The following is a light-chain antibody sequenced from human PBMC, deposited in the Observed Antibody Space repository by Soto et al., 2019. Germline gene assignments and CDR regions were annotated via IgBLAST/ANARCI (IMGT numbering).Light chain of an antibody. CDR2: GAS. CDR3: QQYNNWWT. CDR1: QSVSSN. V-gene: IGKV3-15*01. J-gene: IGKJ1*01. Sequence: EIVMTQSPATLSVSPGERATLSCRASQSVSSNLAWYQQQPGQAPRRHIYGASTRATGIPARFSGRGSGTAFTLTISSLQSEAFADYYCQQYNNWWTFGQGTKVEIK.